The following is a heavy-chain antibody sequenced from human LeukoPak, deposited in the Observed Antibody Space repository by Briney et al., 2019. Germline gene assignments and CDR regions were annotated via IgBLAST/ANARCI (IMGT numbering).Heavy chain of an antibody. V-gene: IGHV3-49*04. D-gene: IGHD3-3*01. CDR2: IRRKANGGTT. Sequence: GGSQRLSCTTSGFIFGDYAMSWVRQAPGKGLGWVGFIRRKANGGTTEYAASVKGRFTISRDDSKSIAYLQMNSLKTEDTAVYYCTRDWSPLDYWGQGTLVTVSP. CDR1: GFIFGDYA. J-gene: IGHJ4*02. CDR3: TRDWSPLDY.